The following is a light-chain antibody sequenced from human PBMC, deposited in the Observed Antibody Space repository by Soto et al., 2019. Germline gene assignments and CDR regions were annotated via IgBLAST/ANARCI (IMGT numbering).Light chain of an antibody. CDR3: SSYTPSNTYG. V-gene: IGLV2-18*02. CDR2: DVT. Sequence: QSALTQPPSVSGSPGQSVAISCTGSSSDVGSNNRVSWYHQPPGTAPKLIIYDVTNRPSGVPDRFSGSKSGNTASLTISGLQAEDEADYYCSSYTPSNTYGFGTGTKVTVL. CDR1: SSDVGSNNR. J-gene: IGLJ1*01.